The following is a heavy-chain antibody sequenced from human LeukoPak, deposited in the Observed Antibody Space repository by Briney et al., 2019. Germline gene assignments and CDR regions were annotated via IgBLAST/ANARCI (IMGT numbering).Heavy chain of an antibody. J-gene: IGHJ3*02. V-gene: IGHV1-69*05. D-gene: IGHD3-3*01. CDR1: GGTFSSYA. CDR2: IIPIFGTA. CDR3: ARPITIFGVVTLDAFDI. Sequence: SVKVSCKASGGTFSSYAISWVRQAPGQGLEWMGGIIPIFGTANYAQKFQGRVTITTDESTSTAYMELSSLRSEDTAVYYCARPITIFGVVTLDAFDIWGQGTMVTVSS.